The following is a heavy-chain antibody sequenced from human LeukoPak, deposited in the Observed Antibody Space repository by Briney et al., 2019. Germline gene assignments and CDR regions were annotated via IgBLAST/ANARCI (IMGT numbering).Heavy chain of an antibody. Sequence: SGRSLRLSCAASGFTFSSYGMHWVRQAPGKGLEMVAVISYDGSNKYYADSVKGRFTISRDNSKNTLYLQMNSLRAEDTAVYYCAKITEWLSPYYYGMDVWGQGTTVTVSS. CDR3: AKITEWLSPYYYGMDV. V-gene: IGHV3-30*18. D-gene: IGHD3-3*01. J-gene: IGHJ6*02. CDR2: ISYDGSNK. CDR1: GFTFSSYG.